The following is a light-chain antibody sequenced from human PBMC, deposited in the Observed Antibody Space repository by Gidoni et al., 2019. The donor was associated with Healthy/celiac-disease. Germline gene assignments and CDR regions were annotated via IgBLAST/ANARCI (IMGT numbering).Light chain of an antibody. CDR1: SSDVGSYNH. J-gene: IGLJ1*01. Sequence: QSALTQPASVSGSPGPPITISCTGTSSDVGSYNHVSWYQQHPGKAPKLMIYEGSKRPSGVSNRFSGSKSGNTASLTISGLQAEDEADYYCCSYAGSSTYVFGTGTKVTVL. CDR3: CSYAGSSTYV. CDR2: EGS. V-gene: IGLV2-23*01.